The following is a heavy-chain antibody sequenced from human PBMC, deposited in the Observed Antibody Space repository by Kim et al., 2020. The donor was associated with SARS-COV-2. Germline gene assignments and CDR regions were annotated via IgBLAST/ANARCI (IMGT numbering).Heavy chain of an antibody. J-gene: IGHJ4*02. CDR2: IYYSGST. CDR3: ARSRRDGYNYFVRY. D-gene: IGHD5-12*01. Sequence: SETLSLTCTVSGGSISSSSYYWGWIRQPPGKGLEWIGSIYYSGSTYYNPSLKSRVTISVDTSKNQFSLKLSSVTAADTAVYYCARSRRDGYNYFVRYWGQGTLVTVSS. CDR1: GGSISSSSYY. V-gene: IGHV4-39*01.